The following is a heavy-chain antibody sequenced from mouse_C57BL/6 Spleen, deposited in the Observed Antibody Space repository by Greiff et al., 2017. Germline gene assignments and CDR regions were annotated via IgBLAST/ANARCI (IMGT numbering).Heavy chain of an antibody. Sequence: QVHVKQPGAELVKPGASVKLSCKASGYTFTSYWMQWVKQRPGQGLEWIGEIDPSDSYTNYNQKFKGKATLTVDTSSSTAYMQLSSLTSEDSAVYYCARRGYDEGGFDYWGQGTTLTVSS. D-gene: IGHD2-2*01. CDR2: IDPSDSYT. CDR1: GYTFTSYW. J-gene: IGHJ2*01. V-gene: IGHV1-50*01. CDR3: ARRGYDEGGFDY.